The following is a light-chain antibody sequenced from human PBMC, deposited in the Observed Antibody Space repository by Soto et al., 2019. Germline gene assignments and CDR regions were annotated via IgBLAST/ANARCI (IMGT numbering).Light chain of an antibody. J-gene: IGKJ1*01. Sequence: DIQMTQSPSTLSASVGDRVTITCRASQSISTWVAWYQQKPGKAPKLLIYGAYTLQSGVPSRFSGSGSGTEFTLTISSLQPDDFATYFCHQYDTYSFGQGTKVDIK. V-gene: IGKV1-5*01. CDR2: GAY. CDR1: QSISTW. CDR3: HQYDTYS.